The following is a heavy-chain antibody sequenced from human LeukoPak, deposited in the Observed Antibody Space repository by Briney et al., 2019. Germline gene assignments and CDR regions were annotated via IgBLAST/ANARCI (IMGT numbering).Heavy chain of an antibody. CDR2: ISAYNSDT. CDR1: GYTFTSYG. D-gene: IGHD2-15*01. V-gene: IGHV1-18*01. J-gene: IGHJ5*02. Sequence: ASVKVSCKASGYTFTSYGISWVRQAPGQGLEWMGWISAYNSDTNYAQKLQGRVTMTTDTSTSTAYMELRSLRSDDTAVYYCAVVVVAATQFWFDPWGQGTLVTVSS. CDR3: AVVVVAATQFWFDP.